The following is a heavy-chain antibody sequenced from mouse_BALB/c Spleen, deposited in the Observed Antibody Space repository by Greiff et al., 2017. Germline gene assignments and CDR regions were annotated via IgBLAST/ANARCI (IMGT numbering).Heavy chain of an antibody. Sequence: VQLQQSGADLVTPGASVKLSCTASGYTFTSYYMYWVKQRPGQGLEWIGEINPSNGGTNFNANFTSKATLTVDKSSSTAYMQLSSLTSEDSAVYYYTRGPEGYWDFDVWGAGTTVTVSS. V-gene: IGHV1S81*02. CDR3: TRGPEGYWDFDV. CDR1: GYTFTSYY. CDR2: INPSNGGT. J-gene: IGHJ1*01.